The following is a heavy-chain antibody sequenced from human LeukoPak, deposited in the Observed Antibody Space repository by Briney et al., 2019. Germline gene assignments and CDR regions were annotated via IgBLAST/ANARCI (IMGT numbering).Heavy chain of an antibody. CDR3: ARDSGGYTYGYSLDY. D-gene: IGHD5-18*01. Sequence: SVKVSCKASGGTFSSYAISWVRQAPGQGLEWMGGIIPIFGTANYAQKFQGRVTITADESTSTAYMELSSLRSEDTAVYYCARDSGGYTYGYSLDYWGQGTLVTVSS. J-gene: IGHJ4*02. CDR1: GGTFSSYA. V-gene: IGHV1-69*13. CDR2: IIPIFGTA.